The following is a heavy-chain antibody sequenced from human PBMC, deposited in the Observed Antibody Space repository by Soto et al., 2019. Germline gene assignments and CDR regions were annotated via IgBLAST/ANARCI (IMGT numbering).Heavy chain of an antibody. CDR1: GYIFLNNW. D-gene: IGHD3-22*01. CDR3: ARHGGSHSLSSGYHYALAY. Sequence: EFLKISCKGSGYIFLNNWVTWVRQMRGKRPGWGWGIDLTASYTSSNRYVQGQVSFSADKSTNTTYLHFTSLRASDTAVYYCARHGGSHSLSSGYHYALAYWGQGTPVTLSS. CDR2: IDLTASYT. J-gene: IGHJ4*02. V-gene: IGHV5-10-1*01.